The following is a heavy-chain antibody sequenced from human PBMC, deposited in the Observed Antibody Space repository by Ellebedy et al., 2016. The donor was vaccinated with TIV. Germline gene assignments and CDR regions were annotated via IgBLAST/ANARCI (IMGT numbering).Heavy chain of an antibody. CDR1: GFTFTKYW. J-gene: IGHJ3*01. Sequence: GESLKISCAASGFTFTKYWMSWVRQAPGKGLECVANIKEDGSEKYYVDSVKGRFTISRDNAKNSLYLQMNSLRAEDTAVYFCARDRLGSKDAFDVWGQGTMVTVSS. CDR3: ARDRLGSKDAFDV. D-gene: IGHD2-15*01. V-gene: IGHV3-7*01. CDR2: IKEDGSEK.